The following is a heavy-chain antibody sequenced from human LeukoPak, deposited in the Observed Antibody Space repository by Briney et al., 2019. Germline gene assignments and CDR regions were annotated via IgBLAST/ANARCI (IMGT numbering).Heavy chain of an antibody. V-gene: IGHV4-31*03. Sequence: SETLSLTCTVSGGSISSDGFYWSWVRPHPGKGLEWIGYISYSGRTYYNPSLKSRVSVSLDTSKSQFSLKLTSVTAADTAVYFCARGPSYCDFWGQGTLVTVSS. J-gene: IGHJ4*02. CDR3: ARGPSYCDF. CDR1: GGSISSDGFY. CDR2: ISYSGRT.